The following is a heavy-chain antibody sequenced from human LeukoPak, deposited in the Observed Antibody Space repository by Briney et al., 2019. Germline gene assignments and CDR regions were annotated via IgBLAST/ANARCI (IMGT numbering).Heavy chain of an antibody. CDR1: GFTVSSNY. CDR3: ASSPGARYYYDSSGYLGY. Sequence: PGGSLRLSCAASGFTVSSNYMSWVRQAPGKGLEWVSVIYSGGSTYYADSVKGRFTISRDNSKNTLYLQMNSLRAEDTAVYYCASSPGARYYYDSSGYLGYGGQGTLVTVSS. CDR2: IYSGGST. J-gene: IGHJ4*02. D-gene: IGHD3-22*01. V-gene: IGHV3-53*01.